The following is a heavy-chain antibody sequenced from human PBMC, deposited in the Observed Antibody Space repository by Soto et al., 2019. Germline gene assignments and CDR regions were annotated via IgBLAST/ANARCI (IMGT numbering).Heavy chain of an antibody. CDR2: ISWNSGSI. J-gene: IGHJ5*02. Sequence: GGSLRLSCAASGFTFDDYAMHWVRQAPGKGLEWVSGISWNSGSIGYADSVKGRFTISRDNAKNSLYLQMNSLRAEDTALYYCAGFPQDIVVVPAAIPWGQGTLVTVSS. CDR1: GFTFDDYA. CDR3: AGFPQDIVVVPAAIP. V-gene: IGHV3-9*01. D-gene: IGHD2-2*02.